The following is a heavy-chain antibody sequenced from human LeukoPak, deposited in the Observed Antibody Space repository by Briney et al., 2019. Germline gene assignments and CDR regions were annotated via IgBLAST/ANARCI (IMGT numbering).Heavy chain of an antibody. CDR1: GGSISSYY. CDR2: IYASGST. V-gene: IGHV4-4*07. D-gene: IGHD6-6*01. CDR3: ARDSNLEYSSSRGLGR. Sequence: SGTLSLTCTVSGGSISSYYWSWIRQPAGKGLEWIGRIYASGSTYYNPSLKSRVTMSVDTSKNQFSLRLTTVTAADTAVYYCARDSNLEYSSSRGLGRWGQGTLVTVSS. J-gene: IGHJ4*02.